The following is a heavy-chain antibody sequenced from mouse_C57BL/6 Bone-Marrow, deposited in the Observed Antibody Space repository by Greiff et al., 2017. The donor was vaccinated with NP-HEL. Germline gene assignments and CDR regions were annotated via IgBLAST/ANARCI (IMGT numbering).Heavy chain of an antibody. CDR1: GFSLTSYG. J-gene: IGHJ1*03. D-gene: IGHD1-1*01. Sequence: QVQLQQSGPGLVQPSQSLSITCTVSGFSLTSYGVHWVRQSPGKGLEWLGVIWSGGSTDYNAAFISRLSISKDNSKSQVFFKMNSLQADDTAIYYCARNEGSTVVAKDWYFDVWGTGTTVTVSS. V-gene: IGHV2-2*01. CDR2: IWSGGST. CDR3: ARNEGSTVVAKDWYFDV.